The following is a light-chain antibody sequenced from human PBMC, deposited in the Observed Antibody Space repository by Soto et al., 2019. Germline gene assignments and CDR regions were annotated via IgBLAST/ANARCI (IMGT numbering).Light chain of an antibody. Sequence: DIQMTQSPSSLSASVGDRVTITCRASQGIDTYLAWYQQKPGQVPKLLIYAASTLQSGVPSRFSGSGSGTDFTLTISSLQPEDVATYFGQKYTRAPFTGGPGTKVDIK. CDR2: AAS. CDR1: QGIDTY. J-gene: IGKJ3*01. CDR3: QKYTRAPFT. V-gene: IGKV1-27*01.